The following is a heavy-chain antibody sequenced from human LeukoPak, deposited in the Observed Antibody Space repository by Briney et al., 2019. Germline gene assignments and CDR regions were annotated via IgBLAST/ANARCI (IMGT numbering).Heavy chain of an antibody. CDR2: IYNSGST. CDR1: GGSISTYY. CDR3: ARGGPYDSGTFYFGY. V-gene: IGHV4-59*01. Sequence: PSETLSLTCTVSGGSISTYYWSWIRQPPGKGLEWIGYIYNSGSTNYNPSLKSRVTISVDTSKNQFSLKLSSVTAADSAVYYCARGGPYDSGTFYFGYWGQGTLVTVSS. D-gene: IGHD3-10*01. J-gene: IGHJ4*02.